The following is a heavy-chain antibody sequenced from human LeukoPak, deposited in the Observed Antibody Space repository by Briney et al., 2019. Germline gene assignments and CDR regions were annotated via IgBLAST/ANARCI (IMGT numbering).Heavy chain of an antibody. V-gene: IGHV3-7*01. CDR1: GITFSSYW. CDR3: ARENPRWFGEEYNWFDP. CDR2: IKQDGSEK. J-gene: IGHJ5*02. D-gene: IGHD3-10*01. Sequence: GGSLRLSCAASGITFSSYWMSWVRQAPGKGLEWVANIKQDGSEKYYVDSVKGRFTISRDNAKNSLYLQMNSLRAEDTAVYYCARENPRWFGEEYNWFDPWGQGTLVTVSS.